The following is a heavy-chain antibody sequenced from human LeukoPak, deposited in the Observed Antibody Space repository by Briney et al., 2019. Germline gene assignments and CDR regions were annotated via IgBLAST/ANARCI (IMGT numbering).Heavy chain of an antibody. V-gene: IGHV3-33*01. CDR2: IWYDGSNK. CDR1: GGTFSSYG. Sequence: SCKASGGTFSSYGMHWVRQAPGKGLEWVAVIWYDGSNKYYADSVKGRFTISRDKSKNTLYLQMNSLRAEDTGVYYCARDGPGYSFDYWGQGTLVTVSS. CDR3: ARDGPGYSFDY. D-gene: IGHD5-12*01. J-gene: IGHJ4*02.